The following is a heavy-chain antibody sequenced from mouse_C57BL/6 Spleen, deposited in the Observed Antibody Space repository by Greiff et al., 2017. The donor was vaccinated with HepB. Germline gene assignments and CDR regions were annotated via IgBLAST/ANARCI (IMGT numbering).Heavy chain of an antibody. CDR1: EYEFPSHD. CDR2: INSDGGST. J-gene: IGHJ4*01. Sequence: EVMLVESGGGLVQPGESLKLSCESNEYEFPSHDMSWVRKTPEKRLELVAAINSDGGSTYYPDTMERRFIISRDNTKKTLYLQMSSLRSEDTALDYCARQYLLLRPFYAMDYWGQGTSVTVSS. D-gene: IGHD1-1*01. CDR3: ARQYLLLRPFYAMDY. V-gene: IGHV5-2*03.